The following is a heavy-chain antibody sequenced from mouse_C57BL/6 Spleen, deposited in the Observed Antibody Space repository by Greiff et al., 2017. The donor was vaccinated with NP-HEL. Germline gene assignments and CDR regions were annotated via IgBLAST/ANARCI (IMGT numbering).Heavy chain of an antibody. J-gene: IGHJ1*03. V-gene: IGHV1-52*01. CDR3: ARKGYFDV. CDR2: IDPSDSET. Sequence: PIQGLEWIGNIDPSDSETHYNQKFKDKATLTVDKSSSTAYMQLSSLTSEDSAVYYCARKGYFDVWGTGTTVTVSS.